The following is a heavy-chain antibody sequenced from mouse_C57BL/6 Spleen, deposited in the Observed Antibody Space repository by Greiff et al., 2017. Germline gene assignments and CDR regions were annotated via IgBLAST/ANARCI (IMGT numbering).Heavy chain of an antibody. CDR1: GFTFSSYG. D-gene: IGHD2-2*01. CDR3: ARRDYGYDGYAMDY. CDR2: ISSGGSYT. V-gene: IGHV5-6*01. Sequence: EVQGVESGGDLVKPGGSLKLSCAASGFTFSSYGMSWVRQTPDKRLEWVATISSGGSYTYYPDSVKGRFTISRDNAKHTLYLQMSSLKSEDTAMYYCARRDYGYDGYAMDYWGQGTSVTVSS. J-gene: IGHJ4*01.